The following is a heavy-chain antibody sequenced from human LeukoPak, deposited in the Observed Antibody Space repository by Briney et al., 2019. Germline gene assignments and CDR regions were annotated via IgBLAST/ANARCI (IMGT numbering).Heavy chain of an antibody. J-gene: IGHJ5*02. CDR3: ASSRQQQLVRWFDP. CDR1: GYTFTSYG. Sequence: ASVKVSCKASGYTFTSYGISRVREAPGQGLEWRGGIIPIFGTANYAQKFQGRVTITADESTSTAYMELSSLRSEDTAVYYCASSRQQQLVRWFDPWGQGTLVTVSS. V-gene: IGHV1-69*13. CDR2: IIPIFGTA. D-gene: IGHD6-13*01.